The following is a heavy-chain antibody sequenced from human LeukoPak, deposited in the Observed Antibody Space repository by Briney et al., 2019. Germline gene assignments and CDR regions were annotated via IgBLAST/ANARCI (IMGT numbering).Heavy chain of an antibody. CDR3: ARGVMGLYYYYMDV. Sequence: PSETLSLTCTVSGGSISSYYWSWIRQPPGKGLEWIGYIYYSGSTNYNPSLTSRVTISVDTSKNQFSLKLSSVTAADTAVYYCARGVMGLYYYYMDVWGKGTTVTISS. CDR1: GGSISSYY. CDR2: IYYSGST. J-gene: IGHJ6*03. D-gene: IGHD3-16*01. V-gene: IGHV4-59*01.